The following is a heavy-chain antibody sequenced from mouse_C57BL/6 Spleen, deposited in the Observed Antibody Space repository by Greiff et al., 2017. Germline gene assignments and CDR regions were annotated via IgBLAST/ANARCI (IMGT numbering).Heavy chain of an antibody. V-gene: IGHV1-52*01. D-gene: IGHD1-1*01. J-gene: IGHJ2*01. CDR3: ARGAYYGSRGYFDY. Sequence: QVQLQQPGAELVRPGSSVKLSCKASGYTFTSYWMHWVKQRPIQGLEWIGNIDPSDSETHYNQKFKDKATLTVDKSSSTAYMQLSSLTSEDSAVYYCARGAYYGSRGYFDYWGQGTTLTVSS. CDR1: GYTFTSYW. CDR2: IDPSDSET.